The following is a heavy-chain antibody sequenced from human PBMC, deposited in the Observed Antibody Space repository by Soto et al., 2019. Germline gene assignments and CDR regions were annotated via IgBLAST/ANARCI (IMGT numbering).Heavy chain of an antibody. CDR1: GGTFGSYA. V-gene: IGHV1-69*01. J-gene: IGHJ6*02. CDR2: IIPITATA. Sequence: QVQLVQSGAEVKEPGSSVKVSCKASGGTFGSYAISWVRQAPGQGLEWMGGIIPITATANYAQKFQGRVTITADESTSTASMQLSSLRSEDTAVYYCARSQGSSTSLEIYYYYYYGMDVWGQGTTVTVSS. CDR3: ARSQGSSTSLEIYYYYYYGMDV. D-gene: IGHD2-2*01.